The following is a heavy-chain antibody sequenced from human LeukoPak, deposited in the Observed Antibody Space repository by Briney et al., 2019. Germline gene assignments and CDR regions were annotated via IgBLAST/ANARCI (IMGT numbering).Heavy chain of an antibody. CDR3: ARVLPPLRNYYYDSSGSSHDAFDI. J-gene: IGHJ3*02. D-gene: IGHD3-22*01. CDR1: GYSISSGYY. V-gene: IGHV4-61*01. CDR2: IYYSGST. Sequence: SETLSLTCTVSGYSISSGYYWGWIRQPPGKGLEWIGYIYYSGSTNYNPSLKSRVTISVDTSKNQFSLKLSSVTAADTAVYYCARVLPPLRNYYYDSSGSSHDAFDIWGQGTMVTVSS.